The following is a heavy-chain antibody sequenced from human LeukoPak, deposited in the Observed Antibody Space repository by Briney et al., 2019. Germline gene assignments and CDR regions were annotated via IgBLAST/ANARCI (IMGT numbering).Heavy chain of an antibody. Sequence: GASVKVSCKASGGAFSSYAISWVRQAPGQGLEWMGGIIPIFGTANYAQKFQGRVTITADESTSTAYMELSSLRSEDTAVYYCARCTYYDFWSGYLHYYFDYWGQGTLVTVSS. J-gene: IGHJ4*02. V-gene: IGHV1-69*01. CDR2: IIPIFGTA. CDR3: ARCTYYDFWSGYLHYYFDY. D-gene: IGHD3-3*01. CDR1: GGAFSSYA.